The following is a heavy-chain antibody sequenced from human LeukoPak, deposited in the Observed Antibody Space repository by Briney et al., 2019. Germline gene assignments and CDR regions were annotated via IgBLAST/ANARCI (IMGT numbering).Heavy chain of an antibody. V-gene: IGHV1-18*01. D-gene: IGHD3-10*01. CDR1: GYTFTSYG. Sequence: ASVKVSCKASGYTFTSYGISWVRQAPGQGLEWMGWISAYNGNTNYAQKLQGRVTMTTDTSTSTGYMELRSLRSADTAVYYCARDEGRWDTMVRGVRETTDYWGQGTLVTVSS. CDR3: ARDEGRWDTMVRGVRETTDY. J-gene: IGHJ4*02. CDR2: ISAYNGNT.